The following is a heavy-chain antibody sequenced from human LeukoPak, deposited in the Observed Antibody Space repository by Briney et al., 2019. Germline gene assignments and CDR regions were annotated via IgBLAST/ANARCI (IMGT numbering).Heavy chain of an antibody. D-gene: IGHD1-1*01. Sequence: PSETLSLTCTVSGGSISSYYWSWIRQPAGKGLEWIGRIYISGSTNYNPSLKSRVTMSVDTSKNQFSLKLSSVTAADTAVYYCARDRGAWNDDGFDYWGQGTLVTVSS. CDR1: GGSISSYY. J-gene: IGHJ4*02. CDR3: ARDRGAWNDDGFDY. CDR2: IYISGST. V-gene: IGHV4-4*07.